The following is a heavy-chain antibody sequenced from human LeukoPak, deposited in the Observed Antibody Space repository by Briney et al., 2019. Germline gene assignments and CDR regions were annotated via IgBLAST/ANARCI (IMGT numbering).Heavy chain of an antibody. CDR1: GFTFSSYA. Sequence: GSLRLSCAASGFTFSSYAMHWVRQAPGKGLEWVAVISYDGSNKYYADSVKGRFTISRDNSKHTLYLQMNSLRAEDTAVYYCAKGDSGSYYGSSVYWGQGTLVTVSS. CDR3: AKGDSGSYYGSSVY. J-gene: IGHJ4*02. V-gene: IGHV3-30-3*01. D-gene: IGHD1-26*01. CDR2: ISYDGSNK.